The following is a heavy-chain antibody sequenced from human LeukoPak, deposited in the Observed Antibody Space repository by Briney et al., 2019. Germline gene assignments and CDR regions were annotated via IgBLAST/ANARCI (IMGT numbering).Heavy chain of an antibody. CDR1: GFTFSSYA. V-gene: IGHV3-23*01. Sequence: GGSLRLSCAASGFTFSSYAMSWVRQAPGKGLEWVSSISGSGNSTYYADSVKGRFTISRDNSKNTLYLQMNSLRAEDTAVYYCAKGAGDVDTAMANYYYYGMDVWGQGTTVTVSS. D-gene: IGHD5-18*01. CDR3: AKGAGDVDTAMANYYYYGMDV. CDR2: ISGSGNST. J-gene: IGHJ6*02.